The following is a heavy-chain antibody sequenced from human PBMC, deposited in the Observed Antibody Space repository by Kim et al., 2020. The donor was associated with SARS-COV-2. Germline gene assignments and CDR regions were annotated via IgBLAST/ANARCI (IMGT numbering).Heavy chain of an antibody. V-gene: IGHV3-73*01. CDR3: TSTSVSGSYYNGSRNYGMDV. CDR1: GFTFSGSA. D-gene: IGHD3-10*01. CDR2: IRSKANSYAT. Sequence: GGSLRLFCAASGFTFSGSAMHWVRQASGKGLEWVGRIRSKANSYATAYAASVKGRFTIYRDDSKNTAYLQMNSLKTEDTAVYYCTSTSVSGSYYNGSRNYGMDVWGQGTTVTVSS. J-gene: IGHJ6*02.